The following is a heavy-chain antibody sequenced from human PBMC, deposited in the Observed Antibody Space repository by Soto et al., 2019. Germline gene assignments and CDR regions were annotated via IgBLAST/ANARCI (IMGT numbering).Heavy chain of an antibody. V-gene: IGHV4-31*03. Sequence: QVQLQESGPGLVKPSQTLSLTCTVSGDSISSGGYYWSWIRQPPGKGLEWIGYIYYSGSTYYSPSLKSRVIMSVATPKNQFSLKLSSVTAADTAVYYCARVGEIIGDYWGQGTLVTVSS. J-gene: IGHJ4*02. CDR2: IYYSGST. CDR3: ARVGEIIGDY. D-gene: IGHD3-10*01. CDR1: GDSISSGGYY.